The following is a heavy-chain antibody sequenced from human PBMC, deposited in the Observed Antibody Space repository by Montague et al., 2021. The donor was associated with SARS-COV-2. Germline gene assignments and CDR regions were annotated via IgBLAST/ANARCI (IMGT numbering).Heavy chain of an antibody. J-gene: IGHJ4*02. CDR2: IYYSGSP. Sequence: SETLSLTCIVSGCSISSSSYHWGWIRQPPGERLGWIGTIYYSGSPYYNPSHKSRVTISVDTSKNQFSLQLSSVTAADTAVYYCARLRYYGGNSGFQGLVDYWGQGALVTVSS. V-gene: IGHV4-39*01. CDR1: GCSISSSSYH. CDR3: ARLRYYGGNSGFQGLVDY. D-gene: IGHD4-23*01.